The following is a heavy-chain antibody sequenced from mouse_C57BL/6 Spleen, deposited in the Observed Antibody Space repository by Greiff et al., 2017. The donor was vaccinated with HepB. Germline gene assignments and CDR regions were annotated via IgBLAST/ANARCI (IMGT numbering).Heavy chain of an antibody. J-gene: IGHJ3*01. V-gene: IGHV5-4*03. D-gene: IGHD2-2*01. CDR2: ISDGGSYT. Sequence: EVMLVESGGGLVKPGGSLKLSCAASGFTFSSYAMSWVRQTPEKRLEWVATISDGGSYTYYPDNVKGRFTISRDNAKNNLYLQMSHLKSEDTAMYYCARHGYDAWFAYWGQGTLVTVSA. CDR1: GFTFSSYA. CDR3: ARHGYDAWFAY.